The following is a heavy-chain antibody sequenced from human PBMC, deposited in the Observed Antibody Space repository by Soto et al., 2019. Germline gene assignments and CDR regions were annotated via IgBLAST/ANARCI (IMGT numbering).Heavy chain of an antibody. CDR1: GFTFSSYW. V-gene: IGHV3-7*01. CDR3: VRDRSGSDLEGFAY. D-gene: IGHD1-26*01. CDR2: IKHDGSEK. Sequence: EVQLVESGGGLVHLGGSRRLSCAASGFTFSSYWMTWVRQAPGKGLEWVANIKHDGSEKYYVDSVKGRFPISRDNARNSVFQEMKSLRAGDTAAYSWVRDRSGSDLEGFAYWGQGTLVTVSS. J-gene: IGHJ4*02.